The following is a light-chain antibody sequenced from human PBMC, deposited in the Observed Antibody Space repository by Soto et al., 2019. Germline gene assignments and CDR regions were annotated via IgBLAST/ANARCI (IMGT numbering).Light chain of an antibody. J-gene: IGKJ4*01. CDR2: AAS. V-gene: IGKV3-20*01. Sequence: EVVLTQSPGTLSLSPGERATLSCRASQSVSSSQLTWFQQKPCQAPRLLIYAASSRAAGIPDRFSGSGSGTAFTLTTSSLATEDFAVYYCQQYGSAPFTVGGGTKVEIK. CDR1: QSVSSSQ. CDR3: QQYGSAPFT.